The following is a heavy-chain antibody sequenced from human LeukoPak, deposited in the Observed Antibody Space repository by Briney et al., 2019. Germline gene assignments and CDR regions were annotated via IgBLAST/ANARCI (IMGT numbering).Heavy chain of an antibody. CDR1: GFSVSTSY. D-gene: IGHD3-16*01. V-gene: IGHV3-53*01. Sequence: GGSLRLSCVSSGFSVSTSYISWVRQAPGKGLEWVSVIHDDGTTHYADSVKGRFTISRDNAKNSLYLQMSSLRAEDTAVYYCATARDYLPGTFWGWGQGTLVTVSS. J-gene: IGHJ4*02. CDR2: IHDDGTT. CDR3: ATARDYLPGTFWG.